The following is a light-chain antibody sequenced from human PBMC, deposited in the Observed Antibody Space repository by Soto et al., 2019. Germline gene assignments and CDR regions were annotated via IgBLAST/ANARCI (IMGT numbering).Light chain of an antibody. CDR2: GES. V-gene: IGKV3-20*01. CDR3: QQYGSSPK. CDR1: QIVSSY. Sequence: EIVMTQSPATLSVSPGERATLSCRASQIVSSYLAWYQQKPGQAPRLLIYGESSRATGIPDRFSGSGSGTDFTLTISRLEPEDFAVYYCQQYGSSPKFGQGTKVDIK. J-gene: IGKJ1*01.